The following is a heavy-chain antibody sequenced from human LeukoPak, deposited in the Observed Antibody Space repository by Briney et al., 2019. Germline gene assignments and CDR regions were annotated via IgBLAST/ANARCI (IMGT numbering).Heavy chain of an antibody. Sequence: ASVNVSCKASGYTFTSYGISWVRQAPGQGLEWMGWISAYNGNTNYAQKLQGRVTMTTDTSTSTAYMELRSLRSDDTAVYYCARGGGRFIAARPHWFDPWGQGTLVTVSS. CDR3: ARGGGRFIAARPHWFDP. CDR1: GYTFTSYG. V-gene: IGHV1-18*01. D-gene: IGHD6-6*01. J-gene: IGHJ5*02. CDR2: ISAYNGNT.